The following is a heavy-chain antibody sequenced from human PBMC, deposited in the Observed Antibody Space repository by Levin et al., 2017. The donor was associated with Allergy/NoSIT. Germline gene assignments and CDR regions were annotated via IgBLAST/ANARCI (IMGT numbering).Heavy chain of an antibody. CDR1: GFTFSDYA. D-gene: IGHD6-19*01. CDR3: AKKQAGTSSSSFDV. J-gene: IGHJ3*01. Sequence: GESLKISCAASGFTFSDYAMTWVRQAPGKGLEWVSVITGGGFNTYYGDSVKGRFTVSRDNSKNTPYLELNSLRAEDTAVYYCAKKQAGTSSSSFDVWGQGTMVTVSS. V-gene: IGHV3-23*01. CDR2: ITGGGFNT.